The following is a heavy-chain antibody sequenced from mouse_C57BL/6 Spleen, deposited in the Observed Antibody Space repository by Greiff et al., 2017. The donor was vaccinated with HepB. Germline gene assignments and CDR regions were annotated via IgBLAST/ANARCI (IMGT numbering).Heavy chain of an antibody. J-gene: IGHJ1*03. Sequence: EADGVDFSRYWMSWVRRAPGKGLEWIGEINPDSSTINYAPSLKDKFIISRDNAKNTLYLQMSKVRSEDTALYYCARDGPYGNSWYFDVWGTGITVTVSS. CDR1: GVDFSRYW. CDR2: INPDSSTI. D-gene: IGHD2-1*01. CDR3: ARDGPYGNSWYFDV. V-gene: IGHV4-1*01.